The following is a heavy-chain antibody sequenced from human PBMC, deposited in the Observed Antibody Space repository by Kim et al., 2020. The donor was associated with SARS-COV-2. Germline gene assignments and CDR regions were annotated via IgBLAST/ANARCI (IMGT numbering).Heavy chain of an antibody. V-gene: IGHV4-34*01. D-gene: IGHD3-22*01. CDR2: INHSGST. Sequence: SETLSLTCAVYGGSFSGYYWSWIRQPPGKGLEWIGEINHSGSTNYNPSLKSRVTISVDTSKNQFSLKLSSVTAADTAVYYCARGPGMIVVVITPVLRYGMGVWGQGTTVTVSS. CDR3: ARGPGMIVVVITPVLRYGMGV. J-gene: IGHJ6*02. CDR1: GGSFSGYY.